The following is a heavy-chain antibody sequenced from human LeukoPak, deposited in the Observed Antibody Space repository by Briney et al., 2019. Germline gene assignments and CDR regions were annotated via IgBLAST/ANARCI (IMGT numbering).Heavy chain of an antibody. V-gene: IGHV3-21*01. J-gene: IGHJ4*02. CDR1: GFLFSDFIDHT. Sequence: GGSLRLSCADSGFLFSDFIDHTMVWVRQAPGKGLEWVSYISSSSTSISYADPVRGRFSISRDNAQRSLHLHMNSLRDEDTAVYYCAREFSVVGNFDYWGQGTLVIVSS. D-gene: IGHD2-21*01. CDR2: ISSSSTSI. CDR3: AREFSVVGNFDY.